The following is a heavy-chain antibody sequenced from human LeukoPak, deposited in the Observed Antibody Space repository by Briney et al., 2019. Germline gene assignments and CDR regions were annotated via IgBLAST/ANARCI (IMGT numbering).Heavy chain of an antibody. CDR2: FDPRNGET. V-gene: IGHV1-24*01. CDR1: GYTLTELC. Sequence: GASVKVSCKVSGYTLTELCMHWVRQAPGKGLEWMEGFDPRNGETIYAQKFQGRVTMTEDTSTDTAYMELSSLRADDTAVYYCARVGGYYYFDYWGQGTLVTVSS. CDR3: ARVGGYYYFDY. D-gene: IGHD5-12*01. J-gene: IGHJ4*02.